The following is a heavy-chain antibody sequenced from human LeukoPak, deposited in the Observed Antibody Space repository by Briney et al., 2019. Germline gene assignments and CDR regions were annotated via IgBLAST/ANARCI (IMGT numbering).Heavy chain of an antibody. CDR2: ISGSGGST. CDR3: AKDRSGWEPGYWFDP. Sequence: GGSLRLSCAASGFTFSSYAMSWDRQAPGKGLEWVSAISGSGGSTYYADSVKGRFTISRDNSKNTLYLQMNSLRAEDTAVYYCAKDRSGWEPGYWFDPWGQGTLVTVSS. J-gene: IGHJ5*02. CDR1: GFTFSSYA. D-gene: IGHD6-19*01. V-gene: IGHV3-23*01.